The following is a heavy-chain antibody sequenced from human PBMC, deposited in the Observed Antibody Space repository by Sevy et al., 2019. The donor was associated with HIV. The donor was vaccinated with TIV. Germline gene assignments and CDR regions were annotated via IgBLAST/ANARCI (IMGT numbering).Heavy chain of an antibody. V-gene: IGHV1-69*13. CDR1: GGTFSSYA. J-gene: IGHJ3*02. D-gene: IGHD3-22*01. CDR3: ARGWEYYYDSSGYWDPDAFDI. Sequence: ASVKVSCKASGGTFSSYAISWVRQAPGQGLEWMGGIIPIFGTANYAQKFQGRVTITADESTSTAYMELCSLRSEDTAVYYCARGWEYYYDSSGYWDPDAFDIWGQGTMVTVSS. CDR2: IIPIFGTA.